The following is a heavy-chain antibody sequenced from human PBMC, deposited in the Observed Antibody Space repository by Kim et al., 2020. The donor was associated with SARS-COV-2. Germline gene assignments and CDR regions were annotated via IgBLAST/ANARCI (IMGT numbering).Heavy chain of an antibody. CDR1: GGTFSSYA. D-gene: IGHD6-13*01. CDR2: IIPIFGTA. V-gene: IGHV1-69*13. CDR3: ARDWTKQQLVRGNWFDP. Sequence: SVKVSCKASGGTFSSYAISWVRQAPGQGLEWMGGIIPIFGTANYAQKFQGRVTITADESTSTAYMELSSLRSEDTAVYYCARDWTKQQLVRGNWFDPWGQGTLVTVSS. J-gene: IGHJ5*02.